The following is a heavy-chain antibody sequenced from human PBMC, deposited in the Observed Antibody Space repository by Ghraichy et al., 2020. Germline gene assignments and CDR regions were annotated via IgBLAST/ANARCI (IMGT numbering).Heavy chain of an antibody. CDR1: GYTFTSYG. J-gene: IGHJ4*02. CDR2: ISAYNGNT. Sequence: ASVKVSCKASGYTFTSYGISWVRQAPGQGLEWMGWISAYNGNTNYAKKLQGRVTMTTDTSTSTAYMELRSLRSDDTAVYYCARWAYGSGSPGDCSPYWGQGTLVTVSS. V-gene: IGHV1-18*04. CDR3: ARWAYGSGSPGDCSPY. D-gene: IGHD3-10*01.